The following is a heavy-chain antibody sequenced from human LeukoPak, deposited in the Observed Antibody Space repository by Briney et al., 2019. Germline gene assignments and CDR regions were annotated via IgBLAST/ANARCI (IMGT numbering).Heavy chain of an antibody. V-gene: IGHV3-7*01. CDR2: INQDGSEK. CDR3: ARERDGRFFDY. J-gene: IGHJ4*02. CDR1: GLTFRSFL. Sequence: GGSLRLSCAVSGLTFRSFLMSWVRQAPGKGLEWVANINQDGSEKYFVDSVRGRFTISRNNSKNSLHLEMNTLGAEDTALYYCARERDGRFFDYWGQGTLVTVSS. D-gene: IGHD5-24*01.